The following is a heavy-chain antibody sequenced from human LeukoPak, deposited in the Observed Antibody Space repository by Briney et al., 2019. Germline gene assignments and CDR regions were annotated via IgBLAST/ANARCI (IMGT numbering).Heavy chain of an antibody. CDR2: IYHSGST. Sequence: PSETLSLTCAVSGYSISSGYYWGWIRQPPGKGLEWVGSIYHSGSTYYNPSLKSRVTISVDTSKNQFSLKLSSVPAADTAVYYCASDSSGWYLGGPSDYWGQGTLVTVSS. CDR3: ASDSSGWYLGGPSDY. V-gene: IGHV4-38-2*01. D-gene: IGHD6-19*01. CDR1: GYSISSGYY. J-gene: IGHJ4*02.